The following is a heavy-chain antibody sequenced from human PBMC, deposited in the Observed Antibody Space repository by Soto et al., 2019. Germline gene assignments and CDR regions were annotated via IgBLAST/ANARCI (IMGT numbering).Heavy chain of an antibody. D-gene: IGHD1-26*01. J-gene: IGHJ6*02. CDR3: ARGRGSYYYYYGMDV. Sequence: ETLSLTCAVYGGSFSGYYWSWIRQPPGKGLEWIGEINHSGSTNYNPSLKSRVTISVDTSKNQFSLKLSSVTAADTAVYYCARGRGSYYYYYGMDVWGQGTTVTVSS. CDR2: INHSGST. V-gene: IGHV4-34*01. CDR1: GGSFSGYY.